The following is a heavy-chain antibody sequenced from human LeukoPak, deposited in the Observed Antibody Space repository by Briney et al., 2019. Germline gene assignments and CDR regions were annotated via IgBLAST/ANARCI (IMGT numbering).Heavy chain of an antibody. CDR1: GYTFTSYG. Sequence: ASVKVSCKASGYTFTSYGISWVRQAPGQGLEWMGWISAYNGNTNYAQKLQGRVTMTTDTSTSTAYMELRSLRSDDTAVYYCARDRGTYYYDSSGYLSFDYWGQGTLVTVSS. CDR2: ISAYNGNT. D-gene: IGHD3-22*01. J-gene: IGHJ4*02. V-gene: IGHV1-18*01. CDR3: ARDRGTYYYDSSGYLSFDY.